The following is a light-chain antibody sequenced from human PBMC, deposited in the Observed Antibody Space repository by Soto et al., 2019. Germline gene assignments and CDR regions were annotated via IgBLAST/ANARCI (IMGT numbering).Light chain of an antibody. J-gene: IGKJ4*01. CDR1: QSVCSN. V-gene: IGKV3-15*01. Sequence: EIVMTQSPVTLSVSPGERATLSCRASQSVCSNLAWYQQKPGQAPRLLIYGASTRATDIPARFSGSGSGTEFILTISSLQSEDFAVYYCQQYNKWPLTFGGGTKVEIK. CDR2: GAS. CDR3: QQYNKWPLT.